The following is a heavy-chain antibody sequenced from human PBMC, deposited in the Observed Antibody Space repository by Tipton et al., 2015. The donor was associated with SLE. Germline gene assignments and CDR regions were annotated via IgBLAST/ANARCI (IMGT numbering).Heavy chain of an antibody. CDR1: GGSISSSSYY. Sequence: TLSLTCTVSGGSISSSSYYWGWIRQSPAQGLEWIGYTYYSGSPYYNPSLKSRVTISLDMSKNQFSLRLSSVTAADTAVYYCPIYYHDSTGLHWFDPWGQGTLVTVSS. J-gene: IGHJ5*02. CDR3: PIYYHDSTGLHWFDP. V-gene: IGHV4-31*06. D-gene: IGHD3-22*01. CDR2: TYYSGSP.